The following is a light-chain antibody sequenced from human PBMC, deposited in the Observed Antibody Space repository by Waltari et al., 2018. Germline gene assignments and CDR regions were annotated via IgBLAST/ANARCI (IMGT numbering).Light chain of an antibody. CDR2: EVT. CDR3: SSYAHNNHFV. V-gene: IGLV2-8*01. J-gene: IGLJ1*01. CDR1: NRAVGAYNY. Sequence: QSVLTQPPSATGSPGQSVTISCTGTNRAVGAYNYVSWYQQHPGKVPQLLIYEVTKRPSGVPDRFSGSKSGNTASLTVSGLQADDEADYYCSSYAHNNHFVFGTGTKVTVL.